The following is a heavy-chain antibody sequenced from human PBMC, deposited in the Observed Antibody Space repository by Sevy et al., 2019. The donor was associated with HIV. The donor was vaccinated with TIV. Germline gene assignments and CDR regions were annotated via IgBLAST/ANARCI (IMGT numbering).Heavy chain of an antibody. J-gene: IGHJ4*02. V-gene: IGHV4-39*01. CDR1: GDSISGTDYS. D-gene: IGHD5-12*01. Sequence: SETPSLTCTVSGDSISGTDYSWGWIRQPPGKGLEWIGNIHYKGTTYYHPSLKSRVTVSVDTSKNQFSLRLSSVSAADTAVYYCARLDPSGPRDYWGQGTLVTVSS. CDR2: IHYKGTT. CDR3: ARLDPSGPRDY.